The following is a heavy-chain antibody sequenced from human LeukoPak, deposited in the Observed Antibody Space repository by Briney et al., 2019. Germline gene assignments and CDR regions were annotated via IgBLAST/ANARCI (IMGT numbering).Heavy chain of an antibody. CDR2: INHSGGT. V-gene: IGHV4-34*01. D-gene: IGHD2-8*01. CDR3: ARDSVYSYDY. CDR1: GGSFSGYY. Sequence: PSETLSLTCAVYGGSFSGYYWSWIRQPPGKGREWIGEINHSGGTNYNPSLKSRVTISVDTSKNQFSLKLSSVTAADTAVYYCARDSVYSYDYWGQGTLVTVSS. J-gene: IGHJ4*02.